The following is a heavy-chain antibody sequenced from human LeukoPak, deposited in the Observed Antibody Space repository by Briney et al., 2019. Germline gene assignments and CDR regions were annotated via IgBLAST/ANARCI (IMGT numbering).Heavy chain of an antibody. CDR3: ARRSSGYYHYFDY. D-gene: IGHD3-22*01. CDR1: GGSISSYY. Sequence: SETLSLTCTVSGGSISSYYWSWIRQPLGEGLGWSGYIYYSGSTTYNPSLKSRVTISVDTSKNQFSLKLSSVTAADTAVYYCARRSSGYYHYFDYWSQGTLVTVSS. J-gene: IGHJ4*02. CDR2: IYYSGST. V-gene: IGHV4-59*01.